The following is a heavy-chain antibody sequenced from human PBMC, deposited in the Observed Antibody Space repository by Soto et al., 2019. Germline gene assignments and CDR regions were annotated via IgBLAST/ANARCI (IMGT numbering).Heavy chain of an antibody. V-gene: IGHV3-21*06. CDR1: GFTFTRYS. J-gene: IGHJ4*02. CDR2: ISSTTNYI. Sequence: LRLSCAASGFTFTRYSMNWVRQAPGKGLGWVSSISSTTNYIYYGDSMKGRFTISRDNAKNSLYLEMNSLRAEDTAVYYCARESEDLTSNFDYWGQGTLVTVSS. CDR3: ARESEDLTSNFDY.